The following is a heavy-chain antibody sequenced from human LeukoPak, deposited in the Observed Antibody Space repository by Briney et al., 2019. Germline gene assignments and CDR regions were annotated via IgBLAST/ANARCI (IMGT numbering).Heavy chain of an antibody. V-gene: IGHV3-20*04. Sequence: GGSLRLSCAASGFIFDNYGMSWVRQAPGKGLEWVSGINWNGAGTGYADSVKGRFTISRDKAKNSLYLQMNSLRAEDTALYYCARVTVYYDSSGYFDYWGQGTLVTVSS. CDR2: INWNGAGT. J-gene: IGHJ4*02. CDR1: GFIFDNYG. D-gene: IGHD3-22*01. CDR3: ARVTVYYDSSGYFDY.